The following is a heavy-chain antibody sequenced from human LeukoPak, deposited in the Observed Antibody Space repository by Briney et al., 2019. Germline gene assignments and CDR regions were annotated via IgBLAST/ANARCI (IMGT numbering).Heavy chain of an antibody. J-gene: IGHJ3*02. CDR2: ISGVGGNT. CDR1: GFTFSTYA. V-gene: IGHV3-23*01. D-gene: IGHD2-15*01. CDR3: AKDRHGYCSGGSCYYDAFDI. Sequence: GGSLRLSCAASGFTFSTYAMSWVRQAPGKGLEWVSFISGVGGNTYYEDSVKGRFTISRDNSKNTLSLHMNSLRAEDTAIYYCAKDRHGYCSGGSCYYDAFDIWGQGTLVTVSS.